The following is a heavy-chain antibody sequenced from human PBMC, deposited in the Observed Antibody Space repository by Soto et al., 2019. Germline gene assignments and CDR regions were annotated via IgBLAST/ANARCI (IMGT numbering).Heavy chain of an antibody. V-gene: IGHV2-5*02. CDR3: AHSLTAAGTVDD. Sequence: ASGPTLVNPTQTLTLTCTFSGFSLSTSGVGVGWIRQPPGEALEWLALIYWDDAERYSPSLKSRLTITKDTSKNQVFLTMTNMDPVDTATYYCAHSLTAAGTVDDWGQGTLVTVSS. J-gene: IGHJ4*01. CDR2: IYWDDAE. D-gene: IGHD6-13*01. CDR1: GFSLSTSGVG.